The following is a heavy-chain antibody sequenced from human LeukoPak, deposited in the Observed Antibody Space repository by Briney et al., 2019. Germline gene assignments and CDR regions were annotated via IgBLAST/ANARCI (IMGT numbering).Heavy chain of an antibody. D-gene: IGHD6-19*01. CDR1: GGSISSSSYY. J-gene: IGHJ4*02. V-gene: IGHV4-61*05. CDR2: IYYSGST. CDR3: ARIAVAGTGFPDY. Sequence: PSETLSLTCTVSGGSISSSSYYWGWIRQPPGQGLDWIRYIYYSGSTNSNPSLKSRVTISVDTSKIQFTLQLSSVTAADTAVYYCARIAVAGTGFPDYWGQGTLVTVSS.